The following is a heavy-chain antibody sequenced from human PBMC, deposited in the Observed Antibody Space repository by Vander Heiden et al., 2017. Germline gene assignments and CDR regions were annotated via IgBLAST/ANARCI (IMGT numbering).Heavy chain of an antibody. CDR3: ARGGGDDMPHNY. V-gene: IGHV1-18*01. CDR2: ITTYNVDT. J-gene: IGHJ4*02. D-gene: IGHD4-17*01. Sequence: QVQLVQSGPEVTKPGASVRVSCKTSGYTFSSYGISWVRQAPGQGLEYMGWITTYNVDTNYAQKSQGRVSMTTDTSASTAYMELRNLRSDDTAVYYCARGGGDDMPHNYWGQGTLVTVSS. CDR1: GYTFSSYG.